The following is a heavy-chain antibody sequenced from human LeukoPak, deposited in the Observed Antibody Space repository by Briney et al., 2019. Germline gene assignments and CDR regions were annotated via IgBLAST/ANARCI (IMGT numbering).Heavy chain of an antibody. CDR1: EFTFSSYA. Sequence: PGVSLRLSCAASEFTFSSYAMYWVRQAPGKGLEWVAFISYHGSNKYYADSVKGRFTISRDNSKNTLFLQMNSLRAEDTAVYYWAKNKHAYAENFDYWGQGTLVTASS. CDR2: ISYHGSNK. J-gene: IGHJ4*02. CDR3: AKNKHAYAENFDY. V-gene: IGHV3-30*18. D-gene: IGHD2-2*01.